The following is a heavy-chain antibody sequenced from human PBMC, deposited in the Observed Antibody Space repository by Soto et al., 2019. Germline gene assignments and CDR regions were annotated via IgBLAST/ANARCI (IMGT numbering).Heavy chain of an antibody. CDR2: ISPSASDT. V-gene: IGHV3-23*01. J-gene: IGHJ4*02. Sequence: EVQLLESGGDLVQPGGSLRLSCAASGFSFSTSSMAWVRQPPGKGLEWVSAISPSASDTLYADSVKGRFTISRDNSQSPLLLHVASLRAAGTAVSYCAKGGYTFAYEWGQGALVTVAS. CDR1: GFSFSTSS. CDR3: AKGGYTFAYE. D-gene: IGHD5-18*01.